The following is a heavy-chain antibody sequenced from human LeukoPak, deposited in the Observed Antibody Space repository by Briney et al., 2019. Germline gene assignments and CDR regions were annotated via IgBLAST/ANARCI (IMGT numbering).Heavy chain of an antibody. J-gene: IGHJ4*02. CDR3: ARGPSGIATD. Sequence: GGSLRLSCAASGFTFSSYAMSWVRQAPGKGLEWVSSISGSGVSTYYADAVKGRFTISRDNSKNTLYLQMNSLRAEDTAVYSCARGPSGIATDWGQGTLVSVSS. V-gene: IGHV3-23*01. D-gene: IGHD6-13*01. CDR1: GFTFSSYA. CDR2: ISGSGVST.